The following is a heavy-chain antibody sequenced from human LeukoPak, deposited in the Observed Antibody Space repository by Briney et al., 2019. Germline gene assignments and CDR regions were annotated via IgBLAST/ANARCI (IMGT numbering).Heavy chain of an antibody. Sequence: PGGSLRLSCAASGVTLRNYAMTWIPQAPGNGLQWVSVISGDGESTYYADSVRCRFTISRDNSKNTMYLQMNNLRAEDTAIYYCAKDRDCSSTGCYVFANWGQGTLVTVSS. D-gene: IGHD2-2*01. CDR3: AKDRDCSSTGCYVFAN. CDR2: ISGDGEST. V-gene: IGHV3-23*01. CDR1: GVTLRNYA. J-gene: IGHJ4*02.